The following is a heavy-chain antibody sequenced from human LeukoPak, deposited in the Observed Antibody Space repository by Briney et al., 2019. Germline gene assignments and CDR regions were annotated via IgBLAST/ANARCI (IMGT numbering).Heavy chain of an antibody. Sequence: SEPLSLTCTVSGGSISSSSYYGAWIRQPPGKGLEWIGSMYYSGSTHYNPSLKSRVTISVDTSKKQFSLKLSSMTAADTAVYYCARRHYYDTTGPGGDAFDIWGQGTMVTVSS. J-gene: IGHJ3*02. V-gene: IGHV4-39*01. CDR3: ARRHYYDTTGPGGDAFDI. CDR2: MYYSGST. CDR1: GGSISSSSYY. D-gene: IGHD3-22*01.